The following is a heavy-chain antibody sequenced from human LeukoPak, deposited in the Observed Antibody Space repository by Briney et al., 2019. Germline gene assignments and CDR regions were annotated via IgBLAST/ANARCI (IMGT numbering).Heavy chain of an antibody. CDR1: GGSISSYY. J-gene: IGHJ5*02. CDR2: ICCSGST. V-gene: IGHV4-59*01. D-gene: IGHD3-22*01. CDR3: ARGVAYYYDSSGYYYPNWFDP. Sequence: PSETLSLTCTVSGGSISSYYWSWIRQPPGKGLEWIGYICCSGSTNYNPSLKSRVTISVDTSKNQFSLKLSSVPAADTAVYYCARGVAYYYDSSGYYYPNWFDPWGQGTLVTVSS.